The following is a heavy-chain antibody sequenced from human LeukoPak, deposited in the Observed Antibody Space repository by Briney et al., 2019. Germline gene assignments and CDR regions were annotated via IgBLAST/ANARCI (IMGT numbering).Heavy chain of an antibody. J-gene: IGHJ4*02. D-gene: IGHD6-13*01. Sequence: ASVKVSCKASGYTFTSYDINWVRQATGQGLEWMGWMNPNSGNTGYAQKFQGRVTMTRNTSISTAYMELSSLRSEDTAVYYCARGPNFRQQLVPLFDYWGQGTLVTVSS. V-gene: IGHV1-8*01. CDR1: GYTFTSYD. CDR2: MNPNSGNT. CDR3: ARGPNFRQQLVPLFDY.